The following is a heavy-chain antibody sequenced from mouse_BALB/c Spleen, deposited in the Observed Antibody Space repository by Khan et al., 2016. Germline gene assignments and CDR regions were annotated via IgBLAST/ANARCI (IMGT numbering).Heavy chain of an antibody. Sequence: VQLQQSGAELVRSGASVKLSCTASVFNIKDYYMHWVKQRPEQGLEWIGWIDPENGDTEYDPKFQGKATMTADTSSNAAYLQFSSLTSEDSAVYYCNAIYYGGVFYFDYWGQGTALTVSS. V-gene: IGHV14-4*02. CDR2: IDPENGDT. J-gene: IGHJ2*01. D-gene: IGHD2-13*01. CDR1: VFNIKDYY. CDR3: NAIYYGGVFYFDY.